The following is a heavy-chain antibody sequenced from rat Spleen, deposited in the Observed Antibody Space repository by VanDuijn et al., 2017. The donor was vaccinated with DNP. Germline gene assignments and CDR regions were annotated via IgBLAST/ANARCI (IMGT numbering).Heavy chain of an antibody. D-gene: IGHD1-2*01. CDR2: IIYDGSRT. CDR3: ATHYGAYYSSYYWYFDF. CDR1: GFTFSDYN. Sequence: EVQLVESGGGLVQPGRSLKLSCAASGFTFSDYNMAWVRQAPKKGLEWVATIIYDGSRTYYRDSVKGRFTISRDNAKSTLYLQMDSLRSEDTATYYCATHYGAYYSSYYWYFDFWGPGTMVTVSS. J-gene: IGHJ1*01. V-gene: IGHV5S10*01.